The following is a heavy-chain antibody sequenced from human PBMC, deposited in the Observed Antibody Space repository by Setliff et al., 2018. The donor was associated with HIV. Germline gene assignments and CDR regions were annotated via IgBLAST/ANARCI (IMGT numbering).Heavy chain of an antibody. CDR1: GDSISSYS. CDR2: IFSSGST. Sequence: SETLSLTCTVSGDSISSYSWNWIRQSPGGGLEWIGFIFSSGSTKYNPSHQSRVTMSIDTSKNQLSLRLTSGTAADTAVYYGAGWIDDSGSFPDKNWFDTWGQGSLVTVSS. CDR3: AGWIDDSGSFPDKNWFDT. V-gene: IGHV4-4*09. J-gene: IGHJ5*02. D-gene: IGHD3-10*01.